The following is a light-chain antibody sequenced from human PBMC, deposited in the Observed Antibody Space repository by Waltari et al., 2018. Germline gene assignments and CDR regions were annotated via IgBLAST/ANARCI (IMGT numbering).Light chain of an antibody. CDR1: SGSVTPSHY. J-gene: IGLJ3*02. CDR3: VLYVGSGIWV. Sequence: QTVVTQEPSFSVSPGGTVPLTCGFSSGSVTPSHYPSWYRTTPGQAPLTLLVTYTRSSGVPDRFSGSILGNKAALTITGAQADDESDYYCVLYVGSGIWVFGGGTKLTVL. CDR2: TY. V-gene: IGLV8-61*01.